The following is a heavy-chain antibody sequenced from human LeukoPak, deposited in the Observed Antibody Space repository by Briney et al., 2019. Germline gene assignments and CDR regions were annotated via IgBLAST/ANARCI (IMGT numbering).Heavy chain of an antibody. Sequence: GGSLRLSCAASGFTFSSYAMSWVRQAPGMGLEWVSAISGSGGSTYYADSVKGRFTISRDNSKNTLYLQMNSLRAEDTAVYYCAKGTMIVVAADYMDVWGKGTTVTVSS. CDR3: AKGTMIVVAADYMDV. CDR1: GFTFSSYA. D-gene: IGHD3-22*01. CDR2: ISGSGGST. V-gene: IGHV3-23*01. J-gene: IGHJ6*03.